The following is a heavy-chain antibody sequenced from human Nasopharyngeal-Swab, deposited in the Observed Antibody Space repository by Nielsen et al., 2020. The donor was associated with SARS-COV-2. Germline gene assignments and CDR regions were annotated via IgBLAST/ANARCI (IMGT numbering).Heavy chain of an antibody. D-gene: IGHD1-26*01. J-gene: IGHJ4*02. V-gene: IGHV3-30*04. CDR3: ARDLVGATY. CDR2: ISYDGSNK. CDR1: GFTFSSYA. Sequence: GESLKISCAASGFTFSSYAMHWVRQAPGKGLEWVAVISYDGSNKYYADSVKGRFTISRDNSKNTLYLQMNSLRAKDTAVYYCARDLVGATYWGQGTLVTVSS.